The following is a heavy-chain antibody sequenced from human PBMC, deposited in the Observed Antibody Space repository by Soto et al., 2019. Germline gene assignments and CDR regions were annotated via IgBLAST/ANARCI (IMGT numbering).Heavy chain of an antibody. CDR2: ISGNGGST. J-gene: IGHJ5*02. V-gene: IGHV3-23*01. Sequence: GGSLRLSCAASGFTFSSYAMSWVRQAPGKGLEWVSAISGNGGSTYYADSVKGRFTISRDISKNTLYLQMNSLRADDTAVYYCAKGYSSSWYWFDPWGQGTLVTVSS. CDR3: AKGYSSSWYWFDP. D-gene: IGHD6-13*01. CDR1: GFTFSSYA.